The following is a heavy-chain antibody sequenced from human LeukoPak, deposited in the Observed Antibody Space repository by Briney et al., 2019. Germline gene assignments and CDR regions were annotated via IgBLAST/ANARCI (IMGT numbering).Heavy chain of an antibody. CDR2: IYYSGST. Sequence: PSETLSLTCSVSGASISSSGYYWGWIRQPPGKGLEWIGYIYYSGSTNYNPSLKSRATISVDTSKNQFSLKLSSVTAADTAVYYCARGIPYYYDSSGLEAFDIWGQGTMVTVSS. J-gene: IGHJ3*02. D-gene: IGHD3-22*01. V-gene: IGHV4-61*08. CDR1: GASISSSGYY. CDR3: ARGIPYYYDSSGLEAFDI.